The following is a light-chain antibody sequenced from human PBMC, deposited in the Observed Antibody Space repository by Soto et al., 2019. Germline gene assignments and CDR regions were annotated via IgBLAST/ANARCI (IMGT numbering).Light chain of an antibody. CDR1: QGVCRH. J-gene: IGKJ4*01. CDR2: GAS. V-gene: IGKV3-15*01. Sequence: IVITQSPATPSVSPGERATLFCRARQGVCRHLTRYQQKPGQAPRLLIYGASTRATGIPARFSGSGSGTEFTLTITSLQSEDFAVYYCQQYNNWPPLTFGGGTKVEIK. CDR3: QQYNNWPPLT.